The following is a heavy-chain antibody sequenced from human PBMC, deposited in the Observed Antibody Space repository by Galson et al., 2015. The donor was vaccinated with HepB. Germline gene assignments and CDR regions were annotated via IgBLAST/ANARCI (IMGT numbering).Heavy chain of an antibody. CDR2: ISYDGSNK. V-gene: IGHV3-30-3*01. CDR1: GFTFSSYA. Sequence: SLRLSCAASGFTFSSYAMHWVRQAPGKGLEWVAVISYDGSNKYYADSVKGRFTISRDNSKNTLYLQMNSLRAEDTAVYYCASPSTSSSGGIFDYWGQGTLVTVSS. D-gene: IGHD3-22*01. J-gene: IGHJ4*02. CDR3: ASPSTSSSGGIFDY.